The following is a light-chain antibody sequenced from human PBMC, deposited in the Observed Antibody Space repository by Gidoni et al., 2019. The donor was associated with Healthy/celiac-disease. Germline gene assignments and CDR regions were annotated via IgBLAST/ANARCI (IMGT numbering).Light chain of an antibody. J-gene: IGLJ3*02. V-gene: IGLV2-23*02. CDR3: CSYAGSSTWV. CDR2: EVS. Sequence: QSALTQPAAVSGSPGPSITISCTGTSSDVGSYNLVSWYQQHPGKAPKLMIYEVSKRPSGVSNRFSGSKSGNTASLTISGLQAEDEAEYSCCSYAGSSTWVFGGGTKLTVL. CDR1: SSDVGSYNL.